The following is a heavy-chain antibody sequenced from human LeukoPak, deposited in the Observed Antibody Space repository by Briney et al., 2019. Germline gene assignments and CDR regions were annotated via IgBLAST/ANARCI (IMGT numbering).Heavy chain of an antibody. V-gene: IGHV4-59*01. D-gene: IGHD3-9*01. CDR2: IYYSGST. J-gene: IGHJ5*02. CDR1: GGSISSYY. Sequence: SETLSLTCTVSGGSISSYYWSWIRQPPGKGLEWIGYIYYSGSTNYNPSLKSRVTISVDTSKNQFSLKLSSVTAADTAVYYFARVSRPELRYFDWLSGDGFCFDPWGREPWSPSPQ. CDR3: ARVSRPELRYFDWLSGDGFCFDP.